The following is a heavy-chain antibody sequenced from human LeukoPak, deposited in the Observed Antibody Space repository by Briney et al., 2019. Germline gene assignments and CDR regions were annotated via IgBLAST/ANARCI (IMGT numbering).Heavy chain of an antibody. V-gene: IGHV4-34*01. CDR1: GGSFSGYY. D-gene: IGHD6-6*01. CDR3: ARRRQYDSSLFWNFDL. CDR2: INHSGST. J-gene: IGHJ2*01. Sequence: SETLSLTCAVYGGSFSGYYWSWIRQSPGKGQEWIGEINHSGSTNYNPSLKSRVTISVDTSKNQFSLKLSSVTTADTAVYYCARRRQYDSSLFWNFDLWGRGTLVTVSS.